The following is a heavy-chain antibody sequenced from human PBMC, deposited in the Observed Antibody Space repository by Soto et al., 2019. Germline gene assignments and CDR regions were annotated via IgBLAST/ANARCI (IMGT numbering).Heavy chain of an antibody. CDR3: ARGRVAADGTDDYYGMDS. CDR2: MNPNSRNT. J-gene: IGHJ6*02. V-gene: IGHV1-8*01. CDR1: GYTFTIYD. D-gene: IGHD6-13*01. Sequence: QVQLVQSGAEVKKPGASVKVSCKASGYTFTIYDINWVRQATGQGLEWMGWMNPNSRNTGYAQKVQGRVTMTRNTSISTAYMELSSLRSEDTAVYYCARGRVAADGTDDYYGMDSWCQGTTVTFSS.